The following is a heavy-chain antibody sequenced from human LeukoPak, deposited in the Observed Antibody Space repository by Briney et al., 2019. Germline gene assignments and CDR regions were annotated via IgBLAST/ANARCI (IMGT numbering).Heavy chain of an antibody. Sequence: ASVKVSCKASGYTFTSYGISWVRQAPGQGLEGMGWISAYNGNTNYTQNLQGRVTMTTDTSTSTAYMELRSLRSDDTAVYYCAKLGTNYYDSSAKGYYFDYWGQGTLVTVSS. D-gene: IGHD3-22*01. J-gene: IGHJ4*02. V-gene: IGHV1-18*01. CDR1: GYTFTSYG. CDR2: ISAYNGNT. CDR3: AKLGTNYYDSSAKGYYFDY.